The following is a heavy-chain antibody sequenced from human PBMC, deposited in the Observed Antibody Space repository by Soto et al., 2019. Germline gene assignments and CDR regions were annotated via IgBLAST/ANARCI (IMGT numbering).Heavy chain of an antibody. J-gene: IGHJ4*02. V-gene: IGHV1-18*01. CDR3: ARDGDGSGRHYEY. D-gene: IGHD3-10*01. Sequence: QVQLVQTGAEVKEPGASVKVSCKASGYTFTNYGISWVRQAPGQGLEWMGWISCNNGDANYVQSLRGRGTMTTDTSTSSVYMELRSLRADDTAVYYCARDGDGSGRHYEYWGQGTLVTVSS. CDR2: ISCNNGDA. CDR1: GYTFTNYG.